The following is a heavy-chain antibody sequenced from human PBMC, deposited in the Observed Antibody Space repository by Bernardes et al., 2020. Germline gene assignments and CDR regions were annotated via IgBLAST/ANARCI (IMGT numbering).Heavy chain of an antibody. V-gene: IGHV3-48*01. CDR1: GFTFSSYS. J-gene: IGHJ4*02. Sequence: GGSLRLSCAASGFTFSSYSMNWVRQAPGKGLEWVSYISRSGSTIYYADSVKGRFTISRDSAKDSLYLQMSSLRAEDTAVYYCARDSAYSLDYWGQGSLVTVSS. D-gene: IGHD4-4*01. CDR3: ARDSAYSLDY. CDR2: ISRSGSTI.